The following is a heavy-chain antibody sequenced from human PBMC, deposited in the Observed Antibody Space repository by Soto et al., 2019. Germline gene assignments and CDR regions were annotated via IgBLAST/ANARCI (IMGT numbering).Heavy chain of an antibody. V-gene: IGHV4-39*07. D-gene: IGHD2-8*02. CDR2: INHSGST. CDR3: ARDKITGLFDY. J-gene: IGHJ4*02. Sequence: SDTQSLTYTVSGGSIISGDYYWTWIRQPPGTGLEWIGEINHSGSTNYNPSLESRVTISVDTSKNQFSLKLTSVTAADTAVYYCARDKITGLFDYWGQGTLVTVS. CDR1: GGSIISGDYY.